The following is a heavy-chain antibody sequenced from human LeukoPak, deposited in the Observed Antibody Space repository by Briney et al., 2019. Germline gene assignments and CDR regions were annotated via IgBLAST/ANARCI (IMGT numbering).Heavy chain of an antibody. CDR2: ISYDGSNK. J-gene: IGHJ4*02. V-gene: IGHV3-30-3*01. CDR1: GFTFSSYA. D-gene: IGHD3-22*01. CDR3: ARNGGYYDSSGYYSHFDY. Sequence: QPGGSLRLSCAASGFTFSSYAMHWVRQAPGKGLEWVAVISYDGSNKYYADSVKGRFTISRDNSKNTLYPQMNSLRAEDTAVYYCARNGGYYDSSGYYSHFDYWGQGTLVTVSS.